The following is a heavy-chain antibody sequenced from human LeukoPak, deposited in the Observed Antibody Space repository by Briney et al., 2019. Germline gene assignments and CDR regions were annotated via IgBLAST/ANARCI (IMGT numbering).Heavy chain of an antibody. Sequence: GRSLRLSCAASGFTFSSYGMHWVRQAPGKGLEWVAFIRYDGSNKYYADSVKGRFTISRDNSNYTLYLQMNSLRAEDTAVYYRAKVDTYGDPGDYWGQGTLVTVSS. CDR2: IRYDGSNK. CDR3: AKVDTYGDPGDY. V-gene: IGHV3-30*02. D-gene: IGHD2-21*01. CDR1: GFTFSSYG. J-gene: IGHJ4*02.